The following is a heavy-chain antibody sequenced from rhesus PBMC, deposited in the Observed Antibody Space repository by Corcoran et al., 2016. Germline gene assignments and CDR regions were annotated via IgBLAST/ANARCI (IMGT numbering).Heavy chain of an antibody. CDR2: IFGSIGRT. D-gene: IGHD3-9*01. J-gene: IGHJ4*01. CDR1: GGSISGGYG. Sequence: QVQLQESGPGLVKPSETLSLTCAVSGGSISGGYGWSWIRQPPGKGLEWIGHIFGSIGRTYYNPSLKSLVTISRDTSKNQFSLKLSSVTAADTAVYYCARRNYEDDYGYYPFDYWGQGVLVTVSS. CDR3: ARRNYEDDYGYYPFDY. V-gene: IGHV4S7*01.